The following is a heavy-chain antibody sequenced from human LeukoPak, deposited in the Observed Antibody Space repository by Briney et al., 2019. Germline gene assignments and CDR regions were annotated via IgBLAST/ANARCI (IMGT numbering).Heavy chain of an antibody. CDR1: GFTFSSYW. D-gene: IGHD6-13*01. J-gene: IGHJ4*02. Sequence: GGSLRLSCVASGFTFSSYWMHWVRQAPGKGLVWVSRINDDGSSTSYADSVKGRFTISRDNAKNTLYLQMNSLRAEDTALYYRATGTSSSWYQVYDYWGQGTLVTVSS. CDR3: ATGTSSSWYQVYDY. V-gene: IGHV3-74*01. CDR2: INDDGSST.